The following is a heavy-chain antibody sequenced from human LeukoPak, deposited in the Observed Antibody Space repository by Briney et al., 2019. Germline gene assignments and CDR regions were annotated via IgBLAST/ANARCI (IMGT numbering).Heavy chain of an antibody. CDR3: ARGGYYDSSGYYRLSRYPLDY. Sequence: SETLSLTCTVSGGSISSYYWSWIRQPPGKGLEWIGYIYYSGSTNYNPSLKSRVTISVDTSKNQFSLKPSSVTAADTAVYYCARGGYYDSSGYYRLSRYPLDYWGQGTLVTVSS. V-gene: IGHV4-59*01. J-gene: IGHJ4*02. CDR1: GGSISSYY. CDR2: IYYSGST. D-gene: IGHD3-22*01.